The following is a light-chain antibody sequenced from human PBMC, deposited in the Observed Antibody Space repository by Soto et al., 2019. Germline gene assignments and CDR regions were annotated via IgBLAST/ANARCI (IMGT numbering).Light chain of an antibody. CDR2: EVT. CDR3: SSHTSTSTLEVI. J-gene: IGLJ2*01. V-gene: IGLV2-14*01. CDR1: NSDVGGYDF. Sequence: QSALTQPASVSGSPGQSVTISCTGSNSDVGGYDFVSWYQHHPGKAPKLILYEVTKRPSGVSNRFSGSKSGNTASLTTSGLQAEDDADDYCSSHTSTSTLEVIFGGGTKLTVL.